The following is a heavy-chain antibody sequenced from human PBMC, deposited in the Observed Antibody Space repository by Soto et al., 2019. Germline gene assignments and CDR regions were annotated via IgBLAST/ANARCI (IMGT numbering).Heavy chain of an antibody. CDR3: ARDAADDY. D-gene: IGHD6-25*01. V-gene: IGHV3-23*01. CDR2: ITNSGGDT. J-gene: IGHJ4*02. Sequence: GGSLRLSCAASGFTFRSYAMSWVRQAPGKGLEWVSAITNSGGDTYHADSVKGRFTISRDNAKNTLYLQMNSLRAEDTAVYYCARDAADDYWGQGTLVTVSS. CDR1: GFTFRSYA.